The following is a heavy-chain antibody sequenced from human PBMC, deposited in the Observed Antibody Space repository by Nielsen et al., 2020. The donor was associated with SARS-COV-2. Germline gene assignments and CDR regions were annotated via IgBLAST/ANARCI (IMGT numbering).Heavy chain of an antibody. D-gene: IGHD5-18*01. Sequence: WIRQPPGKGLEWVSGISWNSGSIGYADSVKGRFTISRDNSKNTLYLQMNSLRAEDTAVYYCARVKPDTAMADYYYGMDVWGQGTTVTVSS. CDR2: ISWNSGSI. CDR3: ARVKPDTAMADYYYGMDV. J-gene: IGHJ6*02. V-gene: IGHV3-9*01.